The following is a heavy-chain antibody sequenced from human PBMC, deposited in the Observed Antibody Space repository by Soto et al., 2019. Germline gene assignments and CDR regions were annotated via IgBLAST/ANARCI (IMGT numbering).Heavy chain of an antibody. CDR1: GYTFRNFG. Sequence: QAQLVQSGTEVKKPGASVKVSCKASGYTFRNFGITWVRQAPGQGLEWLGGISAYNVNTNDAHKVPVRITLTTDTSTNTADMELRSLRSDDTAVYFCARGPIVTLANLDDTFDIWGQGTMVTVSS. V-gene: IGHV1-18*01. CDR2: ISAYNVNT. CDR3: ARGPIVTLANLDDTFDI. D-gene: IGHD1-26*01. J-gene: IGHJ3*02.